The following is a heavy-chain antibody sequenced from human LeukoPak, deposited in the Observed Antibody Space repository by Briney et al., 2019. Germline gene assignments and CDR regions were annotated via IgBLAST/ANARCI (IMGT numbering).Heavy chain of an antibody. D-gene: IGHD3-10*01. CDR2: IKSKTDGGTT. Sequence: GGSLRLSCAASGFSFNNAWMTWVRQAPGKGLEWVGRIKSKTDGGTTDYGAPVKDRSSISRDDSKNTLYLQMNSLKTEDTAVYYCTTPSSITMVRGVIITPFDYWGQGTLVTVSS. CDR1: GFSFNNAW. J-gene: IGHJ4*02. CDR3: TTPSSITMVRGVIITPFDY. V-gene: IGHV3-15*01.